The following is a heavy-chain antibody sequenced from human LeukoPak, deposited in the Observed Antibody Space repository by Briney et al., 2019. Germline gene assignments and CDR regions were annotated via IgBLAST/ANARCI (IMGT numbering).Heavy chain of an antibody. D-gene: IGHD6-13*01. CDR2: IIPIFGTA. V-gene: IGHV1-69*05. Sequence: ASVNVSCKASGGTFSSYAISWVRQAPGQGLEWMGGIIPIFGTANYAQKFQGRVTITTDESTSTAYMELSSLRSEDTAVYYCASHSSWYSPFDYWGQGTLVTVSS. CDR3: ASHSSWYSPFDY. J-gene: IGHJ4*02. CDR1: GGTFSSYA.